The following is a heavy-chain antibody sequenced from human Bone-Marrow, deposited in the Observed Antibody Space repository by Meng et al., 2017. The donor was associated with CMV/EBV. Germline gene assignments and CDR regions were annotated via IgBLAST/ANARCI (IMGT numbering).Heavy chain of an antibody. V-gene: IGHV3-53*01. CDR3: ARASPSVNVFDI. J-gene: IGHJ3*02. CDR1: GFTVSSNY. CDR2: IYSGGST. Sequence: GGSLRLSCAASGFTVSSNYMSWVRQAPGKGLEWVSVIYSGGSTYYADSVKGRFTISRDNSKNTLYLQMNSLRAADTAVYYCARASPSVNVFDIWGQGTMVTVSS.